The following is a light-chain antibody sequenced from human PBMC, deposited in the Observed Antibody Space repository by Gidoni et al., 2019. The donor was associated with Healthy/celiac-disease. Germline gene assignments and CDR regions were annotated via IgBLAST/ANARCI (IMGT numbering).Light chain of an antibody. V-gene: IGKV3-11*01. CDR3: QQRSNWPIFT. Sequence: EIVLTQSPATLSLSPGERATLSCRASQSVNSYLAWYQQKPGQAPRLLIYDASNRATGIPARFSGSGSGTDFTLTISSLEPEDFAVYYCQQRSNWPIFTFGPXTKVDIK. CDR2: DAS. J-gene: IGKJ3*01. CDR1: QSVNSY.